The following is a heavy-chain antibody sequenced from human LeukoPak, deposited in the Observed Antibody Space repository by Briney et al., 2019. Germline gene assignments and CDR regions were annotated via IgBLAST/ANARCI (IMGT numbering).Heavy chain of an antibody. CDR2: TYYRSKWYN. Sequence: SQTLSLTCAISGDSVSSNSAAWNWIRQSPSRGLEWLGRTYYRSKWYNDYAVSVKGRITINPDTSKNQFSLQLNSVTPEDTAVYYCARGVGYCSGGSCYPAFDYWGQGTLVTVSS. CDR1: GDSVSSNSAA. CDR3: ARGVGYCSGGSCYPAFDY. J-gene: IGHJ4*02. V-gene: IGHV6-1*01. D-gene: IGHD2-15*01.